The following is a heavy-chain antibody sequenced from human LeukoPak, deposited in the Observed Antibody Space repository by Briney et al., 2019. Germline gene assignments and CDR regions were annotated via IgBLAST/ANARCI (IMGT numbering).Heavy chain of an antibody. CDR1: GFTFSSYS. J-gene: IGHJ4*02. Sequence: PGGSLRLSCAASGFTFSSYSMNWVRQAPGEGLEWVSSISSSSSYIYYADSVKGRFTISRDNAKNSLYLQMNSLRAEDTAVYYCAMSFTVTMSTFDYWGQGTLVTVSS. CDR2: ISSSSSYI. V-gene: IGHV3-21*04. CDR3: AMSFTVTMSTFDY. D-gene: IGHD4-17*01.